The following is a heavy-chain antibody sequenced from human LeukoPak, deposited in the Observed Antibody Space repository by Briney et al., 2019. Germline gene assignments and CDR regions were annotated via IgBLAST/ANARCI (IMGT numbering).Heavy chain of an antibody. CDR3: ARSNTGWNYGYFDY. V-gene: IGHV1-2*02. J-gene: IGHJ4*02. CDR1: GYTFTGYY. Sequence: GAPVKVSCKASGYTFTGYYMHWVRQAPGQGLEWMGWINPNSGGTNYAQKFQGRVTMTRDTSISTAYMELSRLRSDDTAVYYCARSNTGWNYGYFDYWGQGTLVTVSS. CDR2: INPNSGGT. D-gene: IGHD1-7*01.